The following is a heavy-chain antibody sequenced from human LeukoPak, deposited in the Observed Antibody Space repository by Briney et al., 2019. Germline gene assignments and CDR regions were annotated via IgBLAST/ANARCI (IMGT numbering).Heavy chain of an antibody. CDR3: ATEGPYYYDSSGYPNWFDP. Sequence: ASVKVFCKVSGYTLTELSMHWVRQAPGKGLEWMGGFDPEDGETIYAQKFQGRVTMTEDTSTDTAYMELSSLRSEDTAVYYCATEGPYYYDSSGYPNWFDPWGQGTLVTVSS. V-gene: IGHV1-24*01. CDR1: GYTLTELS. CDR2: FDPEDGET. D-gene: IGHD3-22*01. J-gene: IGHJ5*02.